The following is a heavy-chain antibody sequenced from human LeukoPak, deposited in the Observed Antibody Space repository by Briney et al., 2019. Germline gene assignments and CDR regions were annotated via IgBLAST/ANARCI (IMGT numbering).Heavy chain of an antibody. D-gene: IGHD1-26*01. CDR1: GFAVIDHF. CDR2: INGAGVT. Sequence: GGPLRLSCAASGFAVIDHFMHWVRQAPGEGLQWVSTINGAGVTYYAASVKGRFTISSDRVKNTVSLQMNNLRADDTAVYFCARRGAQAYMDVWGKGTTVTVSS. V-gene: IGHV3-69-1*01. J-gene: IGHJ6*03. CDR3: ARRGAQAYMDV.